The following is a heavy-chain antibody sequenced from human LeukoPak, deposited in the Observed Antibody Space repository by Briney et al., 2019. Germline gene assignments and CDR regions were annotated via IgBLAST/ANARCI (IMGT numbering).Heavy chain of an antibody. CDR1: GYTFTGYY. V-gene: IGHV1-46*01. CDR2: INPSGGST. D-gene: IGHD1-26*01. CDR3: ASSWWELHEARFDY. J-gene: IGHJ4*02. Sequence: GASVKVSCKASGYTFTGYYMHWVRQAPGQGLEWMGIINPSGGSTSYAQKFQGRVTMTRDMSTSTVYMELSSLRSEGTAVYYCASSWWELHEARFDYWGQGTLVTVSS.